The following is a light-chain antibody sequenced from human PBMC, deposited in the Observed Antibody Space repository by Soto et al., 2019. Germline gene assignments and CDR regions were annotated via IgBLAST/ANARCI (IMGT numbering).Light chain of an antibody. CDR2: AAS. J-gene: IGKJ1*01. CDR3: QQGYSNPWT. Sequence: DIQMTHSPSSLSASILYRVTITCRASQTVKAYLHWYQQKPGKAPKLLIYAASNLQSGVPSRFSGSGSGTNFTLSLNSLQPEDFATYYCQQGYSNPWTFGQGTEVDIK. CDR1: QTVKAY. V-gene: IGKV1-39*01.